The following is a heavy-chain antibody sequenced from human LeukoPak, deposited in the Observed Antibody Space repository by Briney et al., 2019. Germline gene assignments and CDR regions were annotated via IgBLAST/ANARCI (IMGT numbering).Heavy chain of an antibody. D-gene: IGHD3-10*01. CDR1: GFTFSRYA. Sequence: PGGSLRLSCVASGFTFSRYAMHWVRLAPGKGLEWVAVISYDGSNKYYADSVKGRFTISRDNSKNTLYLQMSSLRAEDTALYYCARDGNFYYGPGSYCDYWGQGTLVIVSS. CDR2: ISYDGSNK. J-gene: IGHJ4*02. CDR3: ARDGNFYYGPGSYCDY. V-gene: IGHV3-30-3*01.